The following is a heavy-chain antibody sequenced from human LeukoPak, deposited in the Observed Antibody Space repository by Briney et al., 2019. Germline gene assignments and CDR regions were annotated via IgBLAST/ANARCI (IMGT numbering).Heavy chain of an antibody. V-gene: IGHV3-15*04. Sequence: GGSRRLSCAASGFTFSNAWMSWVRQAPGKGLEWVGRIESKTDGGATDYAAPVKGRFTISRDDSKNTLYLQMSSLKTEDTAVYYCTIDDAGLASEYWGQGTLVTVSS. D-gene: IGHD3-10*01. CDR2: IESKTDGGAT. CDR1: GFTFSNAW. CDR3: TIDDAGLASEY. J-gene: IGHJ4*02.